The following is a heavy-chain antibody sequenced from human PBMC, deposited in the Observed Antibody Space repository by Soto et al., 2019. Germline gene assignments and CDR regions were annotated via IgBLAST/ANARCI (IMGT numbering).Heavy chain of an antibody. D-gene: IGHD5-12*01. V-gene: IGHV3-23*01. CDR3: VKWDGYGDY. CDR1: GFAFSSNS. CDR2: ISSGGVNR. J-gene: IGHJ4*02. Sequence: EVQLLESGGDLVQPGGSLRLSCAASGFAFSSNSMTWVRQAPGKGLEWVSGISSGGVNRWHADAVTGRFTISRDNSKNTLYLQMNNLRVEDTAVYYCVKWDGYGDYWGQGTLVSVSS.